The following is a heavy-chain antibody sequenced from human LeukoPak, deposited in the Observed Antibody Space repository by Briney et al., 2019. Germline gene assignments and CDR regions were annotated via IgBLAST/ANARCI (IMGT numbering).Heavy chain of an antibody. CDR3: ARVSGYDWGGFDY. Sequence: SETLSLTCAVSGYSISSSNWWGWIRQPPGKGLEWIGYIYYSGSTYYNPSLKSRVTMSVDTSKNQFSLKLSSVTAVDTAVYYCARVSGYDWGGFDYWGQGTLVTVSS. J-gene: IGHJ4*02. CDR1: GYSISSSNW. V-gene: IGHV4-28*03. D-gene: IGHD5-12*01. CDR2: IYYSGST.